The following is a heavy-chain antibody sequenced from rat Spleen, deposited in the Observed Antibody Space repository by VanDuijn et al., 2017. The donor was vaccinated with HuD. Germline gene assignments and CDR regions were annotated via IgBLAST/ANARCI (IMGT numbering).Heavy chain of an antibody. D-gene: IGHD1-10*01. CDR3: ARQDNYVGFDY. V-gene: IGHV5-29*01. J-gene: IGHJ2*01. Sequence: EVQLVESDGGLVQPGRSLKLSCAASGFTFSDYYMAWVRQAPTKGLEWVATISSEGRSSYYRDSLKGRFTISRDSAKSTLYLQMDSLRSEDTATYYCARQDNYVGFDYWGQGVMVTVSS. CDR2: ISSEGRSS. CDR1: GFTFSDYY.